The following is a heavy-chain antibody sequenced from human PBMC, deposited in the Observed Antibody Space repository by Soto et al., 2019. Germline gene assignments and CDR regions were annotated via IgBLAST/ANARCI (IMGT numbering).Heavy chain of an antibody. D-gene: IGHD3-10*01. J-gene: IGHJ4*02. CDR3: ARGLRGMVRGVTFDY. CDR2: IYYSGST. CDR1: GGSISSGGYY. Sequence: SETLSLTCTVSGGSISSGGYYWSWIRQHPGKGLEWIGYIYYSGSTYYNPSLKSRVTISVDTSKNQFSLKLSSVTAADTAVYYCARGLRGMVRGVTFDYWGQGTLVTVSS. V-gene: IGHV4-31*03.